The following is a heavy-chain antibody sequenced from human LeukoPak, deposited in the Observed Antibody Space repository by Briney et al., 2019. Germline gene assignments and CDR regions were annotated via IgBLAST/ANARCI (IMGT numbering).Heavy chain of an antibody. CDR1: GYTFTSYG. CDR3: ARDTPGSWSGYHYDAFDI. Sequence: GASVKVSCKASGYTFTSYGISWVRQAPGQGLEWMGWISAYNGNTNYAQKLQGRVTMTTDTSTSTAYMELRSLRSDDTPVYYCARDTPGSWSGYHYDAFDIWGQGTMVTVSS. D-gene: IGHD3-3*01. CDR2: ISAYNGNT. J-gene: IGHJ3*02. V-gene: IGHV1-18*01.